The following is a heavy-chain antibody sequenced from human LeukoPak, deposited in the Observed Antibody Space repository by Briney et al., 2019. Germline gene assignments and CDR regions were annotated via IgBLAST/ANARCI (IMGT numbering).Heavy chain of an antibody. Sequence: SETLSLTCTVSGGSISSRSYYWGWIRQPPGKGLEWIGSMYDSGSTYYNPSLKSRVTTSVDTSKNQFSLKLSSVTAADTVVYYCASHLPNYYDSSGRGNAFDIWGQGTMVTVSS. CDR3: ASHLPNYYDSSGRGNAFDI. D-gene: IGHD3-22*01. J-gene: IGHJ3*02. CDR1: GGSISSRSYY. CDR2: MYDSGST. V-gene: IGHV4-39*01.